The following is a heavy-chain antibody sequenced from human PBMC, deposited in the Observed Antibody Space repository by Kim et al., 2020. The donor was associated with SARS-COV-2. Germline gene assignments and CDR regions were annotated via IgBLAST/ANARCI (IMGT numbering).Heavy chain of an antibody. CDR3: ARHVYDSSGYYYFDY. J-gene: IGHJ4*02. V-gene: IGHV5-51*01. Sequence: GESLKISCKGSESSFNRYFIAWVRQMPGKGLEWMGIIYFTDSDTTYSPSFQGQVTISLDKSVNTAYLQWSSLKASDTAMYYCARHVYDSSGYYYFDYWGQGTLVTVSS. CDR2: IYFTDSDT. CDR1: ESSFNRYF. D-gene: IGHD3-22*01.